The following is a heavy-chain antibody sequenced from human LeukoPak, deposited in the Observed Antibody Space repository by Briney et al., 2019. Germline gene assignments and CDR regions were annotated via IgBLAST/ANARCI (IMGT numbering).Heavy chain of an antibody. J-gene: IGHJ4*02. V-gene: IGHV4-39*01. D-gene: IGHD3-3*01. CDR3: ASTLRFLPYRRFDY. CDR2: IYQSGSGSS. CDR1: GGSIISSNYY. Sequence: KPSETLSLTCSVSGGSIISSNYYWGWIRQPPGKGLEWIGSIYQSGSGSSYYNPSLKSRVTIFGDTSKNQFFPRLSSVTAADTAVYYCASTLRFLPYRRFDYWGQGTLVTVPS.